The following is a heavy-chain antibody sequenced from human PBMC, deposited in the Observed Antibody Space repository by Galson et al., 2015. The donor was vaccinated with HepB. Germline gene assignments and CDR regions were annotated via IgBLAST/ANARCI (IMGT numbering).Heavy chain of an antibody. Sequence: CAISGDSVSTNSAAWNWIRQSPSRGLGWLGRTYYRSKWFNDYAFSVKSRITINADTSRSQFSLQLNSVTPEDTAVYYCARALRYTDFYGLFDSWGQGTLVTVSS. CDR3: ARALRYTDFYGLFDS. CDR1: GDSVSTNSAA. J-gene: IGHJ4*02. V-gene: IGHV6-1*01. D-gene: IGHD3-9*01. CDR2: TYYRSKWFN.